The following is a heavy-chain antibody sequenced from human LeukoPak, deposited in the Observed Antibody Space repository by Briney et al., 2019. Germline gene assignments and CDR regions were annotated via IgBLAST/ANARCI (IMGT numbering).Heavy chain of an antibody. Sequence: PSETLSLTCTVSGGSISSGNYYWSWIRQPPGKGLEWIGYIYYTGSTYYNPSLKSRVTISVDTSKNHFALKLSSVTAADTAVYYCARVPPHDAFDIWGQGTMVTVSS. CDR2: IYYTGST. V-gene: IGHV4-30-4*08. CDR1: GGSISSGNYY. J-gene: IGHJ3*02. CDR3: ARVPPHDAFDI.